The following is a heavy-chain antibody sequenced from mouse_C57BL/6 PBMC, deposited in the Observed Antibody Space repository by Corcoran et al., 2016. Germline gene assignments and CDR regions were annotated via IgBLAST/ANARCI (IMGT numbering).Heavy chain of an antibody. CDR3: ARLHYGFDY. D-gene: IGHD1-1*01. CDR1: GYTFTDYY. J-gene: IGHJ2*01. V-gene: IGHV1-26*01. Sequence: EVQLQQSGPELVKPGASVKISCKASGYTFTDYYMNWVKQSHGKSLEWIGDINPNNGGTSYNQKFKGKATLTVDKSSSTAYMELRSLTSEDSAVYYCARLHYGFDYWGQGTTLTVSS. CDR2: INPNNGGT.